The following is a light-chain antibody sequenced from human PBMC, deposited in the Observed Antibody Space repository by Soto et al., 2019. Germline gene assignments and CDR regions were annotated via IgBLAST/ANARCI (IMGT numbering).Light chain of an antibody. CDR1: SSNIGAGYD. V-gene: IGLV1-40*01. J-gene: IGLJ2*01. CDR3: QSYDSSLSGSDVV. Sequence: QSVLTQPPSVSGAPGQRVTISCTGSSSNIGAGYDVHWCQQLPRTAPKLLIYGNSNRPSGVPDRFSGSKSGTSASLAITGLQAEDEADYYCQSYDSSLSGSDVVFGGGTKVTVL. CDR2: GNS.